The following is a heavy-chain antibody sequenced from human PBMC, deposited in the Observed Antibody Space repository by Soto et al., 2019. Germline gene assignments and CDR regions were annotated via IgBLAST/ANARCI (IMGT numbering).Heavy chain of an antibody. CDR2: ISGGGNDR. J-gene: IGHJ3*02. CDR3: VRDQHWAFDM. CDR1: GFPFSSYA. Sequence: VQLLESGGSLVQPGGSLTLSCASSGFPFSSYAMSWVRQTPEKGLEWVAGISGGGNDRYYADFVQGRFTFSRDNSRNSVDLQMYSLRDEATAVYYCVRDQHWAFDMWGPGTLDTVTS. V-gene: IGHV3-23*01. D-gene: IGHD1-1*01.